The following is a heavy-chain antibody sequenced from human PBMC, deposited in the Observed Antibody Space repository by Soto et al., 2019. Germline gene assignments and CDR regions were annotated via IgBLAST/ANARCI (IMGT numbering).Heavy chain of an antibody. J-gene: IGHJ6*02. CDR2: INWNGGST. CDR1: GFTFDDYG. Sequence: EVQLVESGGGVVRPGGSLRLSCAASGFTFDDYGMSWVRQAPGKGLEWVSGINWNGGSTGYADSVKGRFTITRDNAKNSLYLQMNSLRAEDTALYYCAREHQRGIYGAYYYNGMDVWGQGTTVTVSS. V-gene: IGHV3-20*04. CDR3: AREHQRGIYGAYYYNGMDV. D-gene: IGHD1-26*01.